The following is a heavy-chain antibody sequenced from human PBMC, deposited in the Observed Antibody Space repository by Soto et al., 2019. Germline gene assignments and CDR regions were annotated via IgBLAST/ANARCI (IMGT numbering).Heavy chain of an antibody. CDR2: IHGTRSII. CDR3: ARDARNADYDY. V-gene: IGHV3-48*02. J-gene: IGHJ4*02. CDR1: GFTFSSHA. D-gene: IGHD3-16*01. Sequence: EVQLVESGGGLVQPGGSLKLSCAVSGFTFSSHAINWVRKAPGKGLEWVAYIHGTRSIIYYADSVKGRFTISRDNAKNSLYLQMDSLRDEDTALYYCARDARNADYDYWGQGTLVPVS.